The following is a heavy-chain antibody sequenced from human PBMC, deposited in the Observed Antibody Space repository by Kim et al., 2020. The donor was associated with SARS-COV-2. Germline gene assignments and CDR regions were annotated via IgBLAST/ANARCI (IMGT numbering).Heavy chain of an antibody. D-gene: IGHD3-22*01. V-gene: IGHV4-30-4*01. Sequence: SETLSLTCTVSGGSISSGDYYWSWIRQPPGKGLEWIGYIYYSGSTYYNPSLKSRVTISVDTSKNQFSLKLSSVTAADTAVYYCARDGDYYDSSTDYYYYYMDVWGKGTTVTVSS. CDR1: GGSISSGDYY. CDR2: IYYSGST. CDR3: ARDGDYYDSSTDYYYYYMDV. J-gene: IGHJ6*03.